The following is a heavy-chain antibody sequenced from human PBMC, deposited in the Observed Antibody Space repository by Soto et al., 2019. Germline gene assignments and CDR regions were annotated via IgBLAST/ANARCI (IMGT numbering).Heavy chain of an antibody. CDR3: TRDASRDSSARGWFDP. Sequence: GGSLLLSCAASVFTFRIFTMNWVRQAPGKGLDWVSTISSNSAYIYYTDALRGRFTISRDNAKNSLHLQMNSLRAEDTAVYYCTRDASRDSSARGWFDPWGPGTMVTVSS. D-gene: IGHD6-13*01. CDR2: ISSNSAYI. J-gene: IGHJ5*02. CDR1: VFTFRIFT. V-gene: IGHV3-21*01.